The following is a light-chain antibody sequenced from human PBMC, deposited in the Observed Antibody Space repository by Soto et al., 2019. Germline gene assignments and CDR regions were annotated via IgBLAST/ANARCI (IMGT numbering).Light chain of an antibody. J-gene: IGKJ1*01. CDR3: QQYKGDSRT. CDR2: KVS. V-gene: IGKV1-5*03. Sequence: DIQLTQSPSTLSASLGDRVTITCRASQNVGFWLAWFQQKPGQAPKLLISKVSNLESGVPSRFSGSGSGTEFTLTITSLQPDDFATHYCQQYKGDSRTFGQGTKVE. CDR1: QNVGFW.